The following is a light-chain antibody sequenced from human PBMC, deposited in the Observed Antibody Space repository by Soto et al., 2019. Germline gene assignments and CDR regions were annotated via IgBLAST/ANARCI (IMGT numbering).Light chain of an antibody. CDR2: KAS. V-gene: IGKV1-5*03. CDR3: QQYHSYSLT. J-gene: IGKJ4*01. CDR1: QSISSW. Sequence: DIQMTQSPSTLSASVGDRVTITCRASQSISSWLAWYQQKPGKAPKLLIYKASSLEGGVPSRFSGSGSGTDFNLTISSLQPDDFATYYCQQYHSYSLTFGGGTKVDIK.